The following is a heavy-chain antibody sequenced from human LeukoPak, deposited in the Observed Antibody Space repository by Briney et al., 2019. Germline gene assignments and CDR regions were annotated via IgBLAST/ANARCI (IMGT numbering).Heavy chain of an antibody. J-gene: IGHJ6*03. CDR1: GYTFTGYY. CDR2: INPISGGT. V-gene: IGHV1-2*02. CDR3: ARVSSSSRQSSYYYYYYMDV. D-gene: IGHD6-6*01. Sequence: GASVKVSCKASGYTFTGYYMHWVRQAPGQGLEWMGWINPISGGTNYAQKFQGRVTMTRDTSISTAYMELSRLRSDDTAVYYCARVSSSSRQSSYYYYYYMDVWGKGTTVTVSS.